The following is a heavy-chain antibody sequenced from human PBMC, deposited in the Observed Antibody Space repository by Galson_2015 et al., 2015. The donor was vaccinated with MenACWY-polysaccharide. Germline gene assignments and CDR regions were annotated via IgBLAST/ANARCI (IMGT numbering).Heavy chain of an antibody. CDR1: GASISNYS. Sequence: ETLSLTCTVSGASISNYSWTWVRQSPEKGLEWIGHIYHSGATNYNPSLQSRVIISADASKGQISLNLASVSAADTAVYFCARRATTGWFDPWGQGTQVTVSS. J-gene: IGHJ5*02. V-gene: IGHV4-59*13. D-gene: IGHD4-17*01. CDR2: IYHSGAT. CDR3: ARRATTGWFDP.